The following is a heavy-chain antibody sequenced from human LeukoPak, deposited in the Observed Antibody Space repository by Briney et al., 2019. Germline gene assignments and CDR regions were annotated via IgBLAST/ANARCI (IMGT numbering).Heavy chain of an antibody. V-gene: IGHV1-58*02. Sequence: ASVKVSCKASGFTFTSSAMQWVRQARGQRLEGIGWIVVGSGNTNYAQKFQERVTITRDMSTSTAYMELSSLRSEDTAVYYCAADLDYDILTGYLADAFDIWGQGTMVTVSS. CDR1: GFTFTSSA. J-gene: IGHJ3*02. D-gene: IGHD3-9*01. CDR2: IVVGSGNT. CDR3: AADLDYDILTGYLADAFDI.